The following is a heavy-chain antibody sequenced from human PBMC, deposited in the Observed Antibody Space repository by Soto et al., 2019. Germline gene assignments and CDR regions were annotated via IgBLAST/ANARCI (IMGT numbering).Heavy chain of an antibody. CDR2: INANSGTT. CDR3: ARGDYYYDSSGYYDY. V-gene: IGHV1-46*01. Sequence: ASVKVCGKASGYTFTIYYVHWVRQAPGQGLEWMGVINANSGTTNYAQKFQGRVTITADKSTSTAYMELSSLRSEDTAVYYCARGDYYYDSSGYYDYWGQGTLVTVSS. J-gene: IGHJ4*02. CDR1: GYTFTIYY. D-gene: IGHD3-22*01.